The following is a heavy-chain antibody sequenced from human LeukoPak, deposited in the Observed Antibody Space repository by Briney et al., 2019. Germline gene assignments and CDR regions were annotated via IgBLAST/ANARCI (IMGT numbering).Heavy chain of an antibody. Sequence: GGSLRLSCAASGFTFSNAWMTWVRQAPGKGLEWVGRIKSKTNGGTADYAAPVKGRFTISRDDSKNTLYLQMNNLKTEDTALYYCTTTDNTFGGVIDGGFDYWGQGTLVTVSS. D-gene: IGHD3-16*02. CDR1: GFTFSNAW. CDR3: TTTDNTFGGVIDGGFDY. V-gene: IGHV3-15*01. J-gene: IGHJ4*02. CDR2: IKSKTNGGTA.